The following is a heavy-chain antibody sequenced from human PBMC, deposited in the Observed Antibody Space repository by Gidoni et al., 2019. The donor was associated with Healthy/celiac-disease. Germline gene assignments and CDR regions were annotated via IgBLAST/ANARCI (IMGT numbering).Heavy chain of an antibody. Sequence: QLQLQESGPGLVKPSETLSLTCTVSGGSISSSSYYWGWIRQPPGKGLEWIGSIYYSGSTYYNPSLKSRVTISVDTSKNQFSLKLSSVTAADTAVYYCARQNRFAPRPGFCWFDPWGQGTLVTVSS. CDR3: ARQNRFAPRPGFCWFDP. V-gene: IGHV4-39*01. CDR2: IYYSGST. CDR1: GGSISSSSYY. D-gene: IGHD3-16*01. J-gene: IGHJ5*02.